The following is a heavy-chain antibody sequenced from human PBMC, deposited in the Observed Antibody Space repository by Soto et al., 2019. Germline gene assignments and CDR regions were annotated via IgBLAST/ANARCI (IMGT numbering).Heavy chain of an antibody. CDR3: ARGPERYYFDY. Sequence: PSETLSLTCAVSGYSISSGYYWGWIRQPPGKGLEWIGSIYHSGSTYYNPSLKSRVTISVDTSKNQFSLKLSSVTAADTAVYYCARGPERYYFDYWGQGTLVTVS. CDR1: GYSISSGYY. V-gene: IGHV4-38-2*01. CDR2: IYHSGST. D-gene: IGHD3-10*01. J-gene: IGHJ4*02.